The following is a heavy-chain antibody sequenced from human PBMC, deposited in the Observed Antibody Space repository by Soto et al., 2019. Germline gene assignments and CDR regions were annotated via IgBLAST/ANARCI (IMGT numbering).Heavy chain of an antibody. CDR1: GYTFTGYY. Sequence: ASVKVSCKASGYTFTGYYMHWVRQAPGQGLEWMGWINPNSGGTNYAQKFQGWATMTRDTSISTAYMELSRLRSDDTAVYYCARAPGDSSKPYYYYGMDVWGQGTTVTVSS. J-gene: IGHJ6*02. CDR3: ARAPGDSSKPYYYYGMDV. V-gene: IGHV1-2*04. D-gene: IGHD6-13*01. CDR2: INPNSGGT.